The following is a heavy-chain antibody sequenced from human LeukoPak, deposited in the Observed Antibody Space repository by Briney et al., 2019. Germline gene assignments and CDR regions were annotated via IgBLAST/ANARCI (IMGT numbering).Heavy chain of an antibody. V-gene: IGHV3-30-3*01. J-gene: IGHJ6*02. Sequence: GRSLRLSCAASGFTFSSYAMHWVRQAPGKGLEWVAVISYDGSNKYYADSVKGRFTISRDNSKNTLYLRMNSLRAEDTAVYYCARESPDYYYGMDVWGQGTTVTVSS. CDR3: ARESPDYYYGMDV. CDR2: ISYDGSNK. CDR1: GFTFSSYA.